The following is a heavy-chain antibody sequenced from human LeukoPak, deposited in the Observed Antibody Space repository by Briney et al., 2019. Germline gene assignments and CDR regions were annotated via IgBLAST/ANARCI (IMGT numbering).Heavy chain of an antibody. V-gene: IGHV3-13*01. J-gene: IGHJ4*02. CDR2: IGTAGDT. CDR1: GFTFSSYD. D-gene: IGHD6-19*01. CDR3: ARDGYSSGWYYFDY. Sequence: GGSLRLSCAASGFTFSSYDMHWVRQATGKGLEWVSAIGTAGDTYYPGSVKGRFTISRENAKNSLYLQMSSLRAGDTAVYYCARDGYSSGWYYFDYWGQGTLVTVSS.